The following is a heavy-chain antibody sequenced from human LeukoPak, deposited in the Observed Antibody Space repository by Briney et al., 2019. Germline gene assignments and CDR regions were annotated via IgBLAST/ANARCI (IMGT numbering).Heavy chain of an antibody. V-gene: IGHV1-2*02. Sequence: ASVKVSCKASGYTFSGYYIHWVRQAPGQGLEWMGWINPNSDDTNYAQKFQGSVTVTRDTSISTAYMELRRLRSDDTAVYYCAGHWGSNDAFDIWGQGTMVTVSS. D-gene: IGHD7-27*01. CDR3: AGHWGSNDAFDI. CDR1: GYTFSGYY. J-gene: IGHJ3*02. CDR2: INPNSDDT.